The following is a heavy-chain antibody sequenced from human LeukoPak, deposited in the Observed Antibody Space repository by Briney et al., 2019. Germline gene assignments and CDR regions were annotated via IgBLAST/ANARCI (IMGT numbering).Heavy chain of an antibody. Sequence: GGSLRLSCAASGFTFSGYWMTWVRQAPGKGLEWVANVNQDGNNKNYVESVKGRFTISRDNAKNSLYLQMNSLRAEDTAVYYCAKDRGGYSGYDFDYWGQGTLVTVSS. D-gene: IGHD5-12*01. CDR1: GFTFSGYW. CDR3: AKDRGGYSGYDFDY. J-gene: IGHJ4*02. CDR2: VNQDGNNK. V-gene: IGHV3-7*03.